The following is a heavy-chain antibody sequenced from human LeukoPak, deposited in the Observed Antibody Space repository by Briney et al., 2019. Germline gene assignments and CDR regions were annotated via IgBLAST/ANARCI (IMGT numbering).Heavy chain of an antibody. V-gene: IGHV3-48*03. D-gene: IGHD4-17*01. CDR2: ISSSGSTI. J-gene: IGHJ3*02. CDR3: ARSQLTTTVTTDAFDI. Sequence: PGGSLRLSCAASGFTFSSYEMNWVRQAPGKGLEWVSYISSSGSTIYYADSVKGRFTISRDNAKNSLYLQMNSLRAEDTALYYCARSQLTTTVTTDAFDIWGQGTMVTVSS. CDR1: GFTFSSYE.